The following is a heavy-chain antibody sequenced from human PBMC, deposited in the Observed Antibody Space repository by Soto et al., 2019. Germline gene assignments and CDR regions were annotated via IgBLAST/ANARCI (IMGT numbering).Heavy chain of an antibody. CDR2: SYYSGST. Sequence: QVQLHESGPGLVKPSQTLSLTCTVSGGSISSGSYYWTWIRQHPGKGLEWIGYSYYSGSTYYNPSLKSRVTISVDTSKNQFSLKLTSVTAGETAVFYCAREGGDGVDYCCQGTLVTVAS. D-gene: IGHD3-16*01. V-gene: IGHV4-31*03. CDR1: GGSISSGSYY. J-gene: IGHJ4*02. CDR3: AREGGDGVDY.